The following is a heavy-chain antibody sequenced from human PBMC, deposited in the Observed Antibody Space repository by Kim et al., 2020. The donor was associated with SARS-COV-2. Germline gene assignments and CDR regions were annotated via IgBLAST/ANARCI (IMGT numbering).Heavy chain of an antibody. D-gene: IGHD4-4*01. CDR1: GGSISSGGYY. J-gene: IGHJ4*02. CDR3: ARGGYSTLPDY. V-gene: IGHV4-31*03. Sequence: SETLFLTCTVSGGSISSGGYYWSWIRPHPGKGLEWIGNIYYSGSTYYNPSLKSRVTISVDTSKNQFPLKLSTVTAADTAVYYCARGGYSTLPDYWGQGTLVTVSS. CDR2: IYYSGST.